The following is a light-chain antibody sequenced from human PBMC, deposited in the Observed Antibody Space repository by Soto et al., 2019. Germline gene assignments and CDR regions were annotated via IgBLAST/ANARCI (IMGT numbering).Light chain of an antibody. CDR3: QQSFSPLLT. CDR1: QTLNNY. V-gene: IGKV1-39*01. Sequence: DIQMTQSPSSVSASVGDRVTITCRASQTLNNYLTWFQQKPGKAPKVLIYAASTLQSGVPSRFSGSGSGAEFTLTISSLQPEDFATYYCQQSFSPLLTVGGGTKVEIK. J-gene: IGKJ4*01. CDR2: AAS.